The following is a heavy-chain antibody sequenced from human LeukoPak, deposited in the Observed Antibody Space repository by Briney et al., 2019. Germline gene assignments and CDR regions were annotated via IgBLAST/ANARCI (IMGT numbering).Heavy chain of an antibody. CDR1: GYTFTDFY. CDR3: ARGAYQHSDP. CDR2: LIPSGGSP. Sequence: ASVKVSCKASGYTFTDFYIHWVRQAPGQGLEWMAKLIPSGGSPSYAQNSQGRVTVTSDTSTSTVHMDLSSLRSDDTAVYYCARGAYQHSDPWGQGTLVTVSS. D-gene: IGHD2-2*01. V-gene: IGHV1-46*01. J-gene: IGHJ5*02.